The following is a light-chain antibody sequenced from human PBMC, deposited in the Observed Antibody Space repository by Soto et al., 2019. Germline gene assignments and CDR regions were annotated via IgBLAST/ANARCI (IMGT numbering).Light chain of an antibody. J-gene: IGKJ4*01. V-gene: IGKV1-39*01. Sequence: DIQMTQSPSSLSASVGDRVTITCRASQSISSYLNWYQQKPGKAPKLLIYAASSLQSGVPSRFSRSGSGTDFTLTISSLQPEDFATYYCQHSYSTPPPFGGGTKVEIK. CDR1: QSISSY. CDR2: AAS. CDR3: QHSYSTPPP.